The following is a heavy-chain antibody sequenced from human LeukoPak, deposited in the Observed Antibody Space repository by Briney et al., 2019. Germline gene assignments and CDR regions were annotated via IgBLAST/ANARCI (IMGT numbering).Heavy chain of an antibody. CDR2: INHSGST. CDR3: ARGPTTLSRGRFDY. CDR1: GGSFSGFY. Sequence: SETLCLTCAVYGGSFSGFYWSWIRQPPGKGLEWIGEINHSGSTNYNPSLKSRVTISVDTSKNQFSLKLSSVTAADTAVYYCARGPTTLSRGRFDYWGQGTLVTVSS. D-gene: IGHD3-10*01. V-gene: IGHV4-34*01. J-gene: IGHJ4*02.